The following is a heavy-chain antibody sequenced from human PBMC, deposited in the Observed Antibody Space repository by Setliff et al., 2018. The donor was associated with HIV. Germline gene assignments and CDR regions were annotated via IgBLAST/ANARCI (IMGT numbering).Heavy chain of an antibody. CDR1: GYSFTTYA. J-gene: IGHJ5*02. D-gene: IGHD3-9*01. CDR3: ATSPRGTYYDILSGRPRGWFDP. V-gene: IGHV1-18*01. CDR2: ISAYNGNT. Sequence: ASVKVSCKASGYSFTTYAISWVRQAPGQGLEWMGWISAYNGNTLYAQRFQGRVTITADESTSTAYMDLSSLTSDDTAVYYCATSPRGTYYDILSGRPRGWFDPWGQGTLVTVSS.